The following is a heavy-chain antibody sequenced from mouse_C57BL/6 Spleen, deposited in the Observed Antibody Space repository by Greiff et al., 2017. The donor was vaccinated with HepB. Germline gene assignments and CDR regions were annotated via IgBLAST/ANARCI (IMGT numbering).Heavy chain of an antibody. CDR3: ARDGSKGTWFAY. V-gene: IGHV1-54*01. J-gene: IGHJ3*01. Sequence: VKLQQSGAELVRPGTSVKVSCKASGYAFTNYLIEWVKQRPGQGLEWIGVINPGSGGTNYNEKFKGKATLTADKSSSTAYMQLSSLTSEDSAVYFCARDGSKGTWFAYWGQGTLVTVSA. CDR1: GYAFTNYL. D-gene: IGHD1-1*01. CDR2: INPGSGGT.